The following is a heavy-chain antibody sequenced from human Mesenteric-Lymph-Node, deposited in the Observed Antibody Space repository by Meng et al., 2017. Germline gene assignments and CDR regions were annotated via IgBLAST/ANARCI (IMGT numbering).Heavy chain of an antibody. J-gene: IGHJ4*02. D-gene: IGHD3-22*01. CDR3: ASLENSGYFVH. CDR1: GFTFSSYW. CDR2: KKQDGSEK. Sequence: GGSLRPSCAASGFTFSSYWMSWVRPAPGKGLEWVDNKKQDGSEKCYVDSVKGRFTISRDNAKNSLYLQMNSLRGEDTAVYYCASLENSGYFVHWGQGTLVTVSS. V-gene: IGHV3-7*01.